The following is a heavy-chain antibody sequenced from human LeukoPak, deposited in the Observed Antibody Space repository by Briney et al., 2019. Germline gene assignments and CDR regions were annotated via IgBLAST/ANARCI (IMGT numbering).Heavy chain of an antibody. V-gene: IGHV4-4*09. CDR1: NGSISSYH. CDR3: ARVRDAHFDY. CDR2: ILTSGTT. J-gene: IGHJ4*02. Sequence: SETLSLTCTVSNGSISSYHWSWVRQPPGKGLEWIGYILTSGTTNYNPSLKSRLTISVDTSKNQFSLKLSSVTAADTAVYYCARVRDAHFDYWGQGTLVTVSS.